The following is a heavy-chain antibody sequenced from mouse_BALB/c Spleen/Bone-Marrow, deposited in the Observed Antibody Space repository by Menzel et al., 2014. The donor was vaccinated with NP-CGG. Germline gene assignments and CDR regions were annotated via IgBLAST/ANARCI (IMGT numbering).Heavy chain of an antibody. CDR1: GFTFSSYG. D-gene: IGHD2-4*01. Sequence: EVNVVESGGNLVKSGGSLKLSCAASGFTFSSYGMSWVRQTPEKRLEWVATISGGGSYTFYPDSVKGRFTISRYNAKNNLYLQLSSLRSEDTALYYCARHAYYDQTEVSFVYWGQGTLVTVSA. V-gene: IGHV5-9-2*01. CDR3: ARHAYYDQTEVSFVY. CDR2: ISGGGSYT. J-gene: IGHJ3*01.